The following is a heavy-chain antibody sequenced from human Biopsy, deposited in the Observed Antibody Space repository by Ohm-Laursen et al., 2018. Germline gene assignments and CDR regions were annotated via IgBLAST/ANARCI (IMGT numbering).Heavy chain of an antibody. V-gene: IGHV4-59*07. Sequence: PSHTLSLTCSVSGASIKSFYWSWIRQSPGKGLQWIAFISHTGYTSYNPSLKSRVTISVDTSKSQFSLKLTSATVGDTAVYYCARARNGRGEMYFDSWGQGSLVTVSS. CDR3: ARARNGRGEMYFDS. D-gene: IGHD5-24*01. J-gene: IGHJ4*02. CDR1: GASIKSFY. CDR2: ISHTGYT.